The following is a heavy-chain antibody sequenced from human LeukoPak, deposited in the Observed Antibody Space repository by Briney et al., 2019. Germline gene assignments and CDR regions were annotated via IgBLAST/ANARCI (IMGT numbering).Heavy chain of an antibody. Sequence: GGSLRLSCAASGFTFSSYSMNWVRQAPGKGLEWVSSISSSSSYIYYADSVKGRFTISRDNAKNSLYLQMNSLRAEDTAVYYCARTKPDIVVVPAAMARDYYYMDVWGKGTTVTVSS. V-gene: IGHV3-21*01. CDR1: GFTFSSYS. D-gene: IGHD2-2*01. CDR2: ISSSSSYI. J-gene: IGHJ6*03. CDR3: ARTKPDIVVVPAAMARDYYYMDV.